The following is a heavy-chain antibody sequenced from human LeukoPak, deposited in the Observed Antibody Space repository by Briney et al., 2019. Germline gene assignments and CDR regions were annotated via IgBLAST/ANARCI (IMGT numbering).Heavy chain of an antibody. CDR1: VYTFTDYY. J-gene: IGHJ4*02. D-gene: IGHD1-14*01. V-gene: IGHV1-2*02. CDR3: GRKSANRKTSEFDY. CDR2: IHPNSGGI. Sequence: ASVKVSCKASVYTFTDYYMNWVRQAPGQGLEWMGWIHPNSGGIKYAQKFQGRGTMTRDTSISTAYMELSGLTSDDTAVYYCGRKSANRKTSEFDYWGQGTLVTVSS.